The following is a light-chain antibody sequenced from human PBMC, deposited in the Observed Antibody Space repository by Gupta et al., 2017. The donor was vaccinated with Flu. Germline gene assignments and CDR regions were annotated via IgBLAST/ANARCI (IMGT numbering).Light chain of an antibody. Sequence: QTLVPQEPSLTVSPGGPVPLTCSSSAGPVTSGYYPNWFQQKPGHAPRALIYSGNKRHAGTPARFSGSSLGGKAALTLSGVQTDDEDKYYCVVYYGGVWIFGGGTELTVL. CDR2: SGN. CDR1: AGPVTSGYY. V-gene: IGLV7-43*01. J-gene: IGLJ3*02. CDR3: VVYYGGVWI.